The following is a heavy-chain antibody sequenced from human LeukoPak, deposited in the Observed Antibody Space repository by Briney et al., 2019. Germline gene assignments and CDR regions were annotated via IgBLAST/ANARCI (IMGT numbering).Heavy chain of an antibody. CDR1: GGSISSYY. Sequence: SETLSLTCTVSGGSISSYYWSWIRQPPGKGLEWIGYIYYSGSTSYNPSLKSRVTISVDTSKNQFSLKLSSVTAADTAVYYCARDMSLAAAGIDYWGQGTLVTVSS. CDR3: ARDMSLAAAGIDY. D-gene: IGHD6-13*01. CDR2: IYYSGST. V-gene: IGHV4-59*01. J-gene: IGHJ4*02.